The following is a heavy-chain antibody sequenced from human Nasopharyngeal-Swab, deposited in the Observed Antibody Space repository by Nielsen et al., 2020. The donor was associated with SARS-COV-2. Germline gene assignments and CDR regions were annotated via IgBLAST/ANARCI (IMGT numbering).Heavy chain of an antibody. CDR2: IYYSGST. Sequence: SETLSLTCTVSGGSISSGGYYWSWIRQHPGKGLEWIGYIYYSGSTNYNPSLKSRVTISVDTSKNQFSLKLSSVTAADTAVYYCARAGIQDSSSWYDYWGQGTLVTVSS. D-gene: IGHD6-13*01. CDR3: ARAGIQDSSSWYDY. V-gene: IGHV4-31*03. CDR1: GGSISSGGYY. J-gene: IGHJ4*02.